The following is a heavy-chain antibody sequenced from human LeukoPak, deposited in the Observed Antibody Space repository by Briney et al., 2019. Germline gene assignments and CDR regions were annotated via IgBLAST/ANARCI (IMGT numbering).Heavy chain of an antibody. CDR3: ARNDYGDYHFDY. CDR2: IYSGGST. D-gene: IGHD4-17*01. Sequence: GGSLRLSCAASGFTVSSNYMSWVRQAPGKGLEWVSVIYSGGSTYYADSVKGRITISRDNSKNTLYLQMNSLRAEDTAVYYCARNDYGDYHFDYWGQGTLVTVSS. J-gene: IGHJ4*02. V-gene: IGHV3-66*01. CDR1: GFTVSSNY.